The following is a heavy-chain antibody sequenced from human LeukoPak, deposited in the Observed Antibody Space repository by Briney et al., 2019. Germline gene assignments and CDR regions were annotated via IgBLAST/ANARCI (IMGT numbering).Heavy chain of an antibody. CDR3: ARLCLAVAVKCGMDV. CDR2: ISGSGSDT. D-gene: IGHD6-19*01. V-gene: IGHV3-23*01. Sequence: PGGSLRLSCAASGFSFSNYAMSWVRQAPGKGLQWVSLISGSGSDTYYADSVKGRLSISRDNSKNTLYLQLNSLRAEDTAVYYCARLCLAVAVKCGMDVWGQGTTVTVSS. CDR1: GFSFSNYA. J-gene: IGHJ6*02.